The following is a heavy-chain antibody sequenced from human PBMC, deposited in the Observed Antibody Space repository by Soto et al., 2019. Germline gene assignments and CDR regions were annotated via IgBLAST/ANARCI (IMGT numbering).Heavy chain of an antibody. V-gene: IGHV4-39*01. CDR1: GGSISSSSYY. Sequence: SETLSLTCTVSGGSISSSSYYWGWIRQPPGKGLEWIGSIYYSGSTYYNPSLKSRVTISVDTSKNQFSLKLSSVTAADMAVYYCARHPGVNWFDPWGQGTLVTVSS. CDR2: IYYSGST. J-gene: IGHJ5*02. CDR3: ARHPGVNWFDP. D-gene: IGHD3-10*01.